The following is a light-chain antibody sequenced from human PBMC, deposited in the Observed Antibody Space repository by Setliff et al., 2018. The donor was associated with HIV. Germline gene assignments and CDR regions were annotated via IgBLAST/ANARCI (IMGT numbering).Light chain of an antibody. CDR2: YDS. V-gene: IGLV3-21*04. Sequence: SYELTQPPSVSVAQGKTARITCGGKDIGRKSVHWYQQKQGQAPVLVISYDSDRPSGIPERFSGSNSGNTATLTISRVEAGDEADYYCQVWDSSSDHPYVFGTGTKVTVL. CDR3: QVWDSSSDHPYV. CDR1: DIGRKS. J-gene: IGLJ1*01.